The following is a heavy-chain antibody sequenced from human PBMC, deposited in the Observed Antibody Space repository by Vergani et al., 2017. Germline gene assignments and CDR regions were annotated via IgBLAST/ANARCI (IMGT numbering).Heavy chain of an antibody. Sequence: EVQLVESGGGLVQPGRSLRLSCAASGFTFDDYAMHWVSGISWNSGSIGYADSVKGRFTISRDNAKNSLYLQMNSLRAEDTALYYCAKGPIAAAGTGWFDPWGQGTLVTVSS. D-gene: IGHD6-13*01. V-gene: IGHV3-9*01. CDR2: ISWNSGSI. J-gene: IGHJ5*02. CDR3: AKGPIAAAGTGWFDP. CDR1: GFTFDDYA.